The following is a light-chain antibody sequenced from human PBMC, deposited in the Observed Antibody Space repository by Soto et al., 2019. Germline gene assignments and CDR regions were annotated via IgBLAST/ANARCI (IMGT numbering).Light chain of an antibody. J-gene: IGKJ4*01. CDR1: QGISSS. V-gene: IGKV1-9*01. CDR3: QQVNNYPLT. Sequence: IQLTQAPSSQSASVGGRVTITCRASQGISSSLAWYQQKPGKAPKLLIYAASTLQSGVPSRFSGSGSGTDFTLTISSLQAEDFATYYCQQVNNYPLTFGGGTKVDIK. CDR2: AAS.